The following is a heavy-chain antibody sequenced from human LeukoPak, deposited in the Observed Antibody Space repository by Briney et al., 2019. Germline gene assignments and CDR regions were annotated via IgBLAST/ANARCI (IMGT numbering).Heavy chain of an antibody. D-gene: IGHD4-23*01. CDR1: GFTFDDYS. CDR2: ISWNSGSI. J-gene: IGHJ3*02. CDR3: ARVTTVVTRWYAFDI. Sequence: PGGSLRLSCAASGFTFDDYSMHWVRQVPGRGLEWVSGISWNSGSIGYADSVKGRFTISRDNSKNTLYLQMNSLRAEDTAVYYCARVTTVVTRWYAFDIWGQGTMVTVSS. V-gene: IGHV3-9*01.